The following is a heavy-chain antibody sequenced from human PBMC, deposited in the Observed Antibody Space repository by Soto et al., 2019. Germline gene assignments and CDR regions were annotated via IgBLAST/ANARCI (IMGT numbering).Heavy chain of an antibody. D-gene: IGHD3-3*01. CDR2: ISASGDDT. V-gene: IGHV3-23*01. CDR1: GFTFSTSA. CDR3: AKFVYHHFCSGSFLYYYYMDL. Sequence: GGSLRLSCAASGFTFSTSAMTWVRQAPGKGLEWVSSISASGDDTYYADSVKGRFSISRDNFKNTLYLQMSSLGAEDTAIYHCAKFVYHHFCSGSFLYYYYMDLWGEGDTVIVSS. J-gene: IGHJ6*03.